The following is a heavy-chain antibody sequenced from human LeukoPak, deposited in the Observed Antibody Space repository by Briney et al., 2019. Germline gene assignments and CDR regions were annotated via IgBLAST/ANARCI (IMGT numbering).Heavy chain of an antibody. CDR3: ARGRYPDY. D-gene: IGHD1-20*01. CDR1: GGSFSGYY. J-gene: IGHJ4*02. Sequence: SETLSLTCAVYGGSFSGYYWSWIRQPPGKGLEWIGEINHSGSTNYNPSLKSRVTISVDTSKNQFSLKLSSVTAADTAVYYCARGRYPDYWGQGTLVTVSS. V-gene: IGHV4-34*01. CDR2: INHSGST.